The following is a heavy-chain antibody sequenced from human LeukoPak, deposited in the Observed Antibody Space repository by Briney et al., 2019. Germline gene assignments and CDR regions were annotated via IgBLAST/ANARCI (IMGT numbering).Heavy chain of an antibody. CDR3: AHSLHSGDDFDY. CDR1: GVSLSTSGAG. V-gene: IGHV2-5*02. CDR2: IYWDDDK. D-gene: IGHD5-12*01. J-gene: IGHJ4*02. Sequence: SGPTLVNPTPTLTMTCTFSGVSLSTSGAGVGWIRQPPGKALKWLALIYWDDDKRYSPSLKSRLTITKDTSKNQVVLTMTNMDPLDTATYYCAHSLHSGDDFDYWGQGTLVTVSS.